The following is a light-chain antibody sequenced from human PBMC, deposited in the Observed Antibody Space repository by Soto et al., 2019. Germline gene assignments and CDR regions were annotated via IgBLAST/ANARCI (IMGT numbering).Light chain of an antibody. J-gene: IGKJ5*01. CDR1: QSALYTTHHMNY. Sequence: IVMTQPPDSLALSLGERATINCKSSQSALYTTHHMNYLVGCQQKQGRHPKLLIYWTSTRELGVADRFSGSGSGTDFSITVSSMQAEDVAVFYCQQYYSTPITFGQGTRLEIK. CDR2: WTS. CDR3: QQYYSTPIT. V-gene: IGKV4-1*01.